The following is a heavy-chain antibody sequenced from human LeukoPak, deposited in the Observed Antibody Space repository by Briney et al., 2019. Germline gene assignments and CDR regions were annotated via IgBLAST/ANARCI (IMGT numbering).Heavy chain of an antibody. D-gene: IGHD5-18*01. CDR1: RCTYSSYV. J-gene: IGHJ6*04. Sequence: SVNVSCKASRCTYSSYVISWVRQAPGQGLEGMGGIISFFGTANIPQKLHGRVTNTADESTSTAYMELCSLRSEETAVYYCAREDTAVVPPYYYYYGIDVWGKGTTVTVSS. CDR3: AREDTAVVPPYYYYYGIDV. CDR2: IISFFGTA. V-gene: IGHV1-69*13.